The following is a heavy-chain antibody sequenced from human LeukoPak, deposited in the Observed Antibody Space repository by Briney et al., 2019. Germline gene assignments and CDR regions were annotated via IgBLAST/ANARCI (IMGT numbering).Heavy chain of an antibody. Sequence: PGVSLRLSCSASGFTFSSYAMHWVRQAPGKGLEYVSAISCNGGSTYYADSVKGRFTISRDNSKNTLYLQMSSLRAEDTAVYYCVKDFGYSGYLRNDYWGQGTLVTVSS. CDR1: GFTFSSYA. V-gene: IGHV3-64D*06. CDR2: ISCNGGST. D-gene: IGHD5-12*01. J-gene: IGHJ4*02. CDR3: VKDFGYSGYLRNDY.